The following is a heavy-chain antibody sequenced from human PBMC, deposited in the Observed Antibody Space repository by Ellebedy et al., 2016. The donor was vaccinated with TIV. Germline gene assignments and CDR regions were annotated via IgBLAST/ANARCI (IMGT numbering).Heavy chain of an antibody. Sequence: ASVKVSCXASGYTFTSYDINWVRQATGQGLEWMGWMNPNSGNTGYAQKFQGRVTMTRNTSISTAYMELSSLRSEDTAVYYCARGHTGRNYVWRERLPRTPYFDYWGQGTLVTVSS. CDR2: MNPNSGNT. J-gene: IGHJ4*02. D-gene: IGHD1-7*01. V-gene: IGHV1-8*01. CDR3: ARGHTGRNYVWRERLPRTPYFDY. CDR1: GYTFTSYD.